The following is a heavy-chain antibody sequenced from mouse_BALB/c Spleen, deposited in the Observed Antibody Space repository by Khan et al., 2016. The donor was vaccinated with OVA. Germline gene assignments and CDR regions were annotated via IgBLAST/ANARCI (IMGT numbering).Heavy chain of an antibody. CDR1: GFTFSDYG. J-gene: IGHJ3*01. CDR2: VSSLAYNF. Sequence: EVELVESGGGLVQPGGSLKLSCAASGFTFSDYGMAWVRQAPGKGPEWVAFVSSLAYNFYYADTVTGRFTISRENAKNTLYLEMSSLRSEDTAMYYCARGGKGGFAYWGQGTLVTVSA. V-gene: IGHV5-15*02. CDR3: ARGGKGGFAY.